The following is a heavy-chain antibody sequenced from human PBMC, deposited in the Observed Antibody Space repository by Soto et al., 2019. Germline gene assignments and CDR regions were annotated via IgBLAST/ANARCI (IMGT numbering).Heavy chain of an antibody. Sequence: QVQLVQSGAEVKKPGSSVKVSCKASGGTFSSYAISWVRQAPGQGLEWMGGIIPIFGTANYAQKFQGRVTINAAESTRTAYMELSSLRSEDTAVYYCARDGYYYDSSGYYYYFDYWGQGTLVTVSS. J-gene: IGHJ4*02. V-gene: IGHV1-69*12. D-gene: IGHD3-22*01. CDR1: GGTFSSYA. CDR2: IIPIFGTA. CDR3: ARDGYYYDSSGYYYYFDY.